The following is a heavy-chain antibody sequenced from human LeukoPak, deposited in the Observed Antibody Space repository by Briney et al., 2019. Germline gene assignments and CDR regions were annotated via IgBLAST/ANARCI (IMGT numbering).Heavy chain of an antibody. CDR2: ISSSGSHI. D-gene: IGHD2-21*02. J-gene: IGHJ4*02. V-gene: IGHV3-11*01. CDR1: GFTFSDYY. Sequence: PGGSLRLSCAASGFTFSDYYRSWIRQAPGKGLEWVSYISSSGSHIYYADSVKGRFTSSRDNTNNSLYLQINSLRAEDTAVYYCARGLYCGGDCYPPHFDCWGQGTPVTVSS. CDR3: ARGLYCGGDCYPPHFDC.